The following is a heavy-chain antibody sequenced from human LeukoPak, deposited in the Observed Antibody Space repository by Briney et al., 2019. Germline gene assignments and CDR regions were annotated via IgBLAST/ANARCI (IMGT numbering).Heavy chain of an antibody. J-gene: IGHJ4*02. V-gene: IGHV3-48*03. Sequence: GGSLRLSCAASGFTFSSYEMMWVRHTPGKGVEWVSYISSSGSTIYYADSVKGRFTISRDNAKNSLYLQMNSLRAEDTALYYCATKGTSWLRNDFWGQGTLVTVSS. CDR2: ISSSGSTI. D-gene: IGHD5-12*01. CDR1: GFTFSSYE. CDR3: ATKGTSWLRNDF.